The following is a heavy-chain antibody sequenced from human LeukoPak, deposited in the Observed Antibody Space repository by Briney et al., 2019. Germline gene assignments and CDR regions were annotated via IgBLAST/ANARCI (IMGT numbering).Heavy chain of an antibody. D-gene: IGHD3/OR15-3a*01. J-gene: IGHJ4*02. CDR1: GFTFSTFW. Sequence: GALRLSCATSGFTFSTFWMHWVRQAPGKGLVWVSRINSDGSSTNYPDSVKGRFTISRDNAKNTLYLQMSGLRVEDTAVYYCARGGRGPDFWGQGTLVTVSS. CDR2: INSDGSST. V-gene: IGHV3-74*01. CDR3: ARGGRGPDF.